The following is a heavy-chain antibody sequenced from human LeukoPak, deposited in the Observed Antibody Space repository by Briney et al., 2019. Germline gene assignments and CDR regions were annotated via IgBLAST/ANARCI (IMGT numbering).Heavy chain of an antibody. CDR2: IFYSGNT. V-gene: IGHV4-39*07. D-gene: IGHD3-10*01. CDR1: GGSISSGSYY. CDR3: ARVNYYGSGSYYLDY. J-gene: IGHJ4*02. Sequence: PSETLSLTCTVSGGSISSGSYYWGWIRQPPGKGLEWIGSIFYSGNTYYNPSLKSRVTMSVDTSKNQFSLKVSSVTAADTAVYYCARVNYYGSGSYYLDYWGQGTLVTVSS.